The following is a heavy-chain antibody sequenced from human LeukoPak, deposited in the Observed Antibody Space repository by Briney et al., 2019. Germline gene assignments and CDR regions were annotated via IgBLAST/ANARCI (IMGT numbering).Heavy chain of an antibody. Sequence: GEPLKISCKGSGYSFTNYWIGWVRQMPGKGLEWMGIIYPGDSDTRYSPSFQGQVTISADKSISTAYLQWNSLKASDAAMYYCARPWGDGSAYSREDAFDIWGQGTMVTVSS. CDR1: GYSFTNYW. J-gene: IGHJ3*02. V-gene: IGHV5-51*01. CDR2: IYPGDSDT. CDR3: ARPWGDGSAYSREDAFDI. D-gene: IGHD3-22*01.